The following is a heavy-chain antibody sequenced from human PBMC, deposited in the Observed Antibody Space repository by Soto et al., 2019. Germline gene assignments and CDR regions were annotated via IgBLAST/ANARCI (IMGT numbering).Heavy chain of an antibody. V-gene: IGHV1-18*01. D-gene: IGHD6-13*01. CDR1: GYTFTSYG. J-gene: IGHJ5*02. CDR2: ISAYNGNT. Sequence: ASVXVSCKASGYTFTSYGISWVRQAPGQGLEWMGWISAYNGNTNYAQKLQGRVTMTTDTSTSTAYMELRSLRSDDTAVYYCARDPLLHSRSWYRTPNWFDPWGQGTLVTVSS. CDR3: ARDPLLHSRSWYRTPNWFDP.